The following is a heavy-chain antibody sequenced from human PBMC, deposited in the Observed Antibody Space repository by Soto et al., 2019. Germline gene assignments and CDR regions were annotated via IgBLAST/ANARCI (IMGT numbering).Heavy chain of an antibody. CDR1: GYTFSTSG. V-gene: IGHV1-18*01. CDR3: ARDTESNRYND. CDR2: IRPDNGNR. D-gene: IGHD1-20*01. Sequence: QVQVLQSGPEVKRPGASVTVSCKTSGYTFSTSGISWVRQAPGQGLEWVGWIRPDNGNRKSAQRLQGRVNLAADTSGDTTYKELRSLTSDDTAMYYCARDTESNRYNDWGQGTLVTVSS. J-gene: IGHJ1*01.